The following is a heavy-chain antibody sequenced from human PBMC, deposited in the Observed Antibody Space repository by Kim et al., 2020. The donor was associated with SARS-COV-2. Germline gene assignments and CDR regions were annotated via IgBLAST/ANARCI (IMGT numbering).Heavy chain of an antibody. CDR2: ISGSSEKI. V-gene: IGHV3-23*01. CDR3: VRDGGSSWEFDH. D-gene: IGHD6-13*01. J-gene: IGHJ5*02. CDR1: GFTFNTYS. Sequence: GGSLRLSCAASGFTFNTYSMAWVRQAPGKGLEWVSIISGSSEKIYHADSVKGRITISRDNSQNTLYVQLNSLRAEDTARYYCVRDGGSSWEFDHWGQGTL.